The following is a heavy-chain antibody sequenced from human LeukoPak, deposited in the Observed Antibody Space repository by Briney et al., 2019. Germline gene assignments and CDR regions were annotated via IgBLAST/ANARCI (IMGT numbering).Heavy chain of an antibody. D-gene: IGHD3-10*01. V-gene: IGHV1-18*01. CDR1: GGTFSSYA. CDR3: ARFYVGNVLLWFGERNWFDP. J-gene: IGHJ5*02. Sequence: ASVKVSCKASGGTFSSYAISWVRQAPGQGLEWMGWISAYNGNTNYAQKLQGRVTMTTDTSTSTAYMELRSLRSDDTAVYYCARFYVGNVLLWFGERNWFDPWGQGTLVTVSS. CDR2: ISAYNGNT.